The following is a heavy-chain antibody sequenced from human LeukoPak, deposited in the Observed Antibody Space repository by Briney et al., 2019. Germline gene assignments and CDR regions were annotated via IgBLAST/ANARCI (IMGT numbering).Heavy chain of an antibody. D-gene: IGHD5-12*01. CDR2: ISYDGSNK. CDR3: ARGGAYDDAFDI. J-gene: IGHJ3*02. Sequence: QPGGSLRLSCAASGFTFSSYGMHWVRQAPGKGLQWVAVISYDGSNKYYADSVKGRFTISRDNSKNTLYLQMNSLRAEDTAVYYCARGGAYDDAFDIWGQGTMVTVSS. CDR1: GFTFSSYG. V-gene: IGHV3-30*03.